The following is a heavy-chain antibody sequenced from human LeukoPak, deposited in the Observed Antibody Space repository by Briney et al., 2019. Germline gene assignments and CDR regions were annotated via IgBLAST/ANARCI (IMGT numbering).Heavy chain of an antibody. J-gene: IGHJ4*02. Sequence: GSLRLSCAASGFTFSDYYMSWIRQPPGKGLEWIGYIYYSGSTNYNPSLKSRVTISVDTSKNQFSLKLSSVTAADTAVYYCARGSGYSYGFIDYWGQGTLVTVSS. CDR1: GFTFSDYY. CDR2: IYYSGST. CDR3: ARGSGYSYGFIDY. V-gene: IGHV4-59*12. D-gene: IGHD5-18*01.